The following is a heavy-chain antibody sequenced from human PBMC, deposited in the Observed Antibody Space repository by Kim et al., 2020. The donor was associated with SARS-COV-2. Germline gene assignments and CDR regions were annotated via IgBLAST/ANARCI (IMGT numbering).Heavy chain of an antibody. J-gene: IGHJ4*02. CDR3: AKSVLGKAFDY. V-gene: IGHV3-23*01. D-gene: IGHD3-16*01. Sequence: TYYPDSVKGRFTISRDNSKNTLYLQMNSLRAEDTAVYYCAKSVLGKAFDYWGQGTLVTVSS. CDR2: T.